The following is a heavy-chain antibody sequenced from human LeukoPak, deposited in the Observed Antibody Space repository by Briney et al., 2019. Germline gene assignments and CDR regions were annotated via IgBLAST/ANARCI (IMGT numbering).Heavy chain of an antibody. V-gene: IGHV4-4*07. CDR1: GGSISSYY. CDR2: IYTSGST. Sequence: NRSETLSLTCTVSGGSISSYYWGWIRQPAGKGLEWIGRIYTSGSTHYNHSLKSRVTMSVDTSKNQFSLQLSSVTAADTAVYYCARSPVLAARNWFDPWGQGTLVTVSS. J-gene: IGHJ5*02. D-gene: IGHD6-6*01. CDR3: ARSPVLAARNWFDP.